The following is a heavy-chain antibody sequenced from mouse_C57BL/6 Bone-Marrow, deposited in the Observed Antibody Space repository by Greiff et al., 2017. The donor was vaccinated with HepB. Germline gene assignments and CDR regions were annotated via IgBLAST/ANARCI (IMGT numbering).Heavy chain of an antibody. CDR1: GFTFSDYY. J-gene: IGHJ3*01. Sequence: EVQGVESGGGLVQPGGSLKLSCAASGFTFSDYYMYWVRQTPEKRLEWVAYISNGGGSTYYPDTVKGRFTISRDNAKNTLYLQMSRLKSEDTAMYYCARQDSKAWFAYWGQGTLVTVSA. D-gene: IGHD2-5*01. V-gene: IGHV5-12*01. CDR2: ISNGGGST. CDR3: ARQDSKAWFAY.